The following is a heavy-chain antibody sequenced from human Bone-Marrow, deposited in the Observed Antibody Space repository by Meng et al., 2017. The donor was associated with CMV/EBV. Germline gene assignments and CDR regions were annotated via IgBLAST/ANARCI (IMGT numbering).Heavy chain of an antibody. CDR1: GGSFSGYY. CDR3: ARRIAARPNAFDI. CDR2: INHSGST. Sequence: GSLRLSCAVYGGSFSGYYWSWIRQPPGKGLEWIGEINHSGSTNYNPSLKSPVTISVDTSKNQFSLKLSSVTAADTAVYYCARRIAARPNAFDIWGQGTMVTVSS. V-gene: IGHV4-34*01. D-gene: IGHD6-6*01. J-gene: IGHJ3*02.